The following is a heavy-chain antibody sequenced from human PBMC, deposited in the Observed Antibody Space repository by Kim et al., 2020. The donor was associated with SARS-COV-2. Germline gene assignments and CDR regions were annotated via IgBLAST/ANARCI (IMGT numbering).Heavy chain of an antibody. CDR1: GFTFSNAW. CDR2: IKSKTDGGTT. CDR3: TTTRRYFDWLDFWFDY. J-gene: IGHJ4*02. V-gene: IGHV3-15*01. Sequence: GGSLRLSCAASGFTFSNAWMSWVRQAPGKGLEWVGRIKSKTDGGTTDYAAPVKGRFTISRDDSKNTLYLQMNSLKTEDTAVYYCTTTRRYFDWLDFWFDYWGQGTLVTVSS. D-gene: IGHD3-9*01.